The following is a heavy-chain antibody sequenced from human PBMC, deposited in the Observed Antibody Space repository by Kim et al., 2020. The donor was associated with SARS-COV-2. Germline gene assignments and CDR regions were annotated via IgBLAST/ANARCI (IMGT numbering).Heavy chain of an antibody. CDR1: GGSISSSSYY. D-gene: IGHD1-26*01. CDR2: IYYSGST. CDR3: ARRVGAINNYFDY. Sequence: SETLSLTCTVSGGSISSSSYYWGWIRQPPGKGLEWIGSIYYSGSTYYNPSLKSRVTISVDTSKNQFSLKLSSVTAADTAVYYCARRVGAINNYFDYWGQGTLVTVSS. V-gene: IGHV4-39*01. J-gene: IGHJ4*02.